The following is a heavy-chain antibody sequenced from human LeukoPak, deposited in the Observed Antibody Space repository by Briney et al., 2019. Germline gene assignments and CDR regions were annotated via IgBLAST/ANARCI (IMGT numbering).Heavy chain of an antibody. J-gene: IGHJ4*02. CDR1: GFTFSSYG. D-gene: IGHD3-22*01. V-gene: IGHV3-30*18. Sequence: PGGSLRLSCAASGFTFSSYGMHWVRQAPGKGLEWVAVISYDGSNKYYADSVKGRFTISRDNSKNTLYLQMNSLRAEDTAVYYCAKDRSSGSSLNYWGQGTLVTVSS. CDR2: ISYDGSNK. CDR3: AKDRSSGSSLNY.